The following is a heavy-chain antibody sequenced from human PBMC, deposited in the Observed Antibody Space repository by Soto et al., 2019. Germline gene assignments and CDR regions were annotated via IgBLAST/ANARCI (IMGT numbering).Heavy chain of an antibody. D-gene: IGHD1-1*01. CDR3: ARDIDPGAPTGTGMDV. CDR1: GYTFTSYA. CDR2: INAGNGNT. V-gene: IGHV1-3*01. J-gene: IGHJ6*02. Sequence: ASVKVSCKASGYTFTSYAMHWVRQAPGQRLEWMGWINAGNGNTKYSQKFQGRVTITRDTSASTAYMELSSLRSEDTAVYYCARDIDPGAPTGTGMDVWGQGTTVTVSS.